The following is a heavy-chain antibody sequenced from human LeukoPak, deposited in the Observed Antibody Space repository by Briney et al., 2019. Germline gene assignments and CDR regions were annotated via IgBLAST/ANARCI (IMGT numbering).Heavy chain of an antibody. CDR2: FDPEDGET. J-gene: IGHJ4*02. D-gene: IGHD5-12*01. CDR3: ATVSYQDSGYDNPFYFDY. CDR1: GYTLTELS. V-gene: IGHV1-24*01. Sequence: GASVKVSCEVSGYTLTELSMHWVRQAPGKGLEWMGGFDPEDGETIYAQKFQGRVTMTEDTSTDTAYMELSSLRSEDTAVYYCATVSYQDSGYDNPFYFDYWGQGTLVTVSS.